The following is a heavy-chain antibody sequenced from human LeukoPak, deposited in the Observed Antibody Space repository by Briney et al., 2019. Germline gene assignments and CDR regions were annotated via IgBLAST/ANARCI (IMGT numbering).Heavy chain of an antibody. V-gene: IGHV3-30*18. D-gene: IGHD6-13*01. J-gene: IGHJ3*02. CDR1: GFTFSVYG. CDR2: ISHDGGNK. Sequence: RAGTSLRLSCAASGFTFSVYGMHWVRQGPGKGLEWVALISHDGGNKYYADSVKGRFTISRDNSKNTLYLQMNSLRAEDTAVYYCAKDIRQQLFAFDIWGQGTMVTVSS. CDR3: AKDIRQQLFAFDI.